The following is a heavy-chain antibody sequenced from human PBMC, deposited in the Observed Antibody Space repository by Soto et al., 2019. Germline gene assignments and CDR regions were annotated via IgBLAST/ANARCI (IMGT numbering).Heavy chain of an antibody. CDR2: IKQDGSEK. D-gene: IGHD2-15*01. V-gene: IGHV3-7*03. CDR3: ASSAGFCSGGSCYDY. Sequence: EVQLVESGGGLVQPGGSLRLSCAASGFTFSSYWMSWVRQAPGKGLEWVANIKQDGSEKYYVDSVKGRFTISRDNAKKSLYLQMHTLRADDTAVYYCASSAGFCSGGSCYDYWGQGTLVTVSS. CDR1: GFTFSSYW. J-gene: IGHJ4*02.